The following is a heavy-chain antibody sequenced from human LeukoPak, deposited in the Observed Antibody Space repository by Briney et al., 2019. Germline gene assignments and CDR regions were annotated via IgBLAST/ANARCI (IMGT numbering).Heavy chain of an antibody. J-gene: IGHJ4*02. CDR2: IYYSGST. Sequence: SETLSLTCTVSGGSISSYYWSWIRQPPGKGLEWIGYIYYSGSTNYNPSLKSRVTISVDTSKNQFSLKLSSVTAADTAVYYCAREGFGESPYFDYWGQGTPVTVSS. CDR3: AREGFGESPYFDY. V-gene: IGHV4-59*01. CDR1: GGSISSYY. D-gene: IGHD3-10*01.